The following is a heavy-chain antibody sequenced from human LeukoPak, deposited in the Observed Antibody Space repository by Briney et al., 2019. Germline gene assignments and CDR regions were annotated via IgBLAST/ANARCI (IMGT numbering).Heavy chain of an antibody. CDR3: AKGSKYYYDSSGTHFDY. CDR1: GFTFSSYA. D-gene: IGHD3-22*01. CDR2: ISGSGGST. V-gene: IGHV3-23*01. Sequence: GGSLRLSCAASGFTFSSYAMSWVRQAPGKGLEWVSAISGSGGSTYYADSVRGRFTISRDNSKNTLYLQMNSLRAEDTAVYYCAKGSKYYYDSSGTHFDYWGQGTLVTVSS. J-gene: IGHJ4*02.